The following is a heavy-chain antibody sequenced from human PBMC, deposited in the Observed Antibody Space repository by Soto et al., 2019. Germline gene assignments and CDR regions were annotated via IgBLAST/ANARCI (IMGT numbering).Heavy chain of an antibody. D-gene: IGHD3-22*01. V-gene: IGHV3-13*04. J-gene: IGHJ4*02. CDR1: GFTFSSYD. Sequence: VGSLRLSCSASGFTFSSYDMHWVRQGPGKGLEWVSAIGTAGDTNYAGSVKGRFTISRENAKNSLYLQMNSLRAGDTAIYFCARAIGPTLFDYWGQGTLVTVS. CDR3: ARAIGPTLFDY. CDR2: IGTAGDT.